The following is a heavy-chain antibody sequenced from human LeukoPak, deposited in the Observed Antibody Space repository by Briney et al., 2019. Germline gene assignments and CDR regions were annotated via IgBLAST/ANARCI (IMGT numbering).Heavy chain of an antibody. CDR1: GGSFSGYY. J-gene: IGHJ4*02. Sequence: SETLSLTCAVYGGSFSGYYWSWIRQPPGKGLEWIGEINHSGSTNYNPSLKSRVTISVDTSKNQFSLKLSSVTAADTAVYYRKVVPVVRRYYFDYWGQGTLVTVSS. D-gene: IGHD2-2*01. CDR2: INHSGST. CDR3: KVVPVVRRYYFDY. V-gene: IGHV4-34*01.